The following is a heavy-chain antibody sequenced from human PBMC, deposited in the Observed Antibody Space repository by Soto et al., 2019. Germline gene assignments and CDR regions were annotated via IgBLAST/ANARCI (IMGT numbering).Heavy chain of an antibody. D-gene: IGHD1-26*01. V-gene: IGHV3-21*01. Sequence: DVQLLESGGALVQPGGSLRLSCVVSGFTFSSSAINWVRQAPGKGLEWVSSINGRSNYVYYADSVKGRFTISRDNAKNSLYLQMNRLRAEDTAIYYCAREDGVVGSSSAFDHWGLGTLVTVSS. J-gene: IGHJ4*02. CDR1: GFTFSSSA. CDR2: INGRSNYV. CDR3: AREDGVVGSSSAFDH.